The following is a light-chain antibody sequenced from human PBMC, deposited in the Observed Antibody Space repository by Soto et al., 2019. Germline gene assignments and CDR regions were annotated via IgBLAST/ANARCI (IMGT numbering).Light chain of an antibody. J-gene: IGLJ3*02. V-gene: IGLV4-69*01. CDR2: LNSDGSH. CDR1: SGHNSYA. Sequence: QPVLTQPPSASASLGASVKLTCTLSSGHNSYAIAWHQQQPEKGPRYLMKLNSDGSHSTGDGIPDRFSGSGAGAELYLTIPSLHSEDEADCSCQTGGTYLRVCGGGTKLTAL. CDR3: QTGGTYLRV.